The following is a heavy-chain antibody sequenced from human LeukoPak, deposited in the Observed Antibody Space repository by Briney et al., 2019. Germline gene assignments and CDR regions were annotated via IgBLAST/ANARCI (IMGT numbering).Heavy chain of an antibody. D-gene: IGHD3-3*01. CDR3: ARDRTPQLRFLEWLPTRCAFDI. CDR1: GGTFSSYA. J-gene: IGHJ3*02. V-gene: IGHV1-69*05. Sequence: ASVKVSCKASGGTFSSYAISWVRQAPGQGLEWVGGIIPIFGTANYAQKFQGRVTITTDESTSTAYMELSSLRSEDTAVYYCARDRTPQLRFLEWLPTRCAFDIWGQGTMVTVSS. CDR2: IIPIFGTA.